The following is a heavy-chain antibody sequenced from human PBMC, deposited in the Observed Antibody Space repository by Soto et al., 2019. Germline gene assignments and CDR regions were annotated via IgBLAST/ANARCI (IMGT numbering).Heavy chain of an antibody. J-gene: IGHJ4*02. CDR2: IWYDGSNK. D-gene: IGHD6-13*01. CDR1: GFTFSSYG. V-gene: IGHV3-33*01. CDR3: ARDGQLLVPNFDY. Sequence: QVQLVESGGGVVQPGRSLRLSCAASGFTFSSYGMHWVRQAPGKGLEWVAVIWYDGSNKYYADSVKGRFAISRDNSKNTLYLQMNSLRAEDTAVYYCARDGQLLVPNFDYWGQGTLVTVSS.